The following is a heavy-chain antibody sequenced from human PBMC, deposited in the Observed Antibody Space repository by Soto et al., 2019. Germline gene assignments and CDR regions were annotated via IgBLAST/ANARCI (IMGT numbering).Heavy chain of an antibody. CDR3: TGEVASGY. CDR2: ISRDGGTK. CDR1: GFTVSTYG. V-gene: IGHV3-30*03. D-gene: IGHD2-8*02. J-gene: IGHJ4*02. Sequence: QVQLVESGGGVVQPGRSLRLSCGVSGFTVSTYGMHWVRQAPGKGLEWVAVISRDGGTKYYADSVKGRFTISRDNSRKKLFLEMNSLRGDDMAVYYCTGEVASGYWGQGTLVTVSS.